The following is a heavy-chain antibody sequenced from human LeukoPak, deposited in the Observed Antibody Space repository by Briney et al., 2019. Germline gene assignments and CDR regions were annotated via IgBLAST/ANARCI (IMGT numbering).Heavy chain of an antibody. CDR3: ARDRPDPVVTKNAFDI. CDR2: IYTSGST. CDR1: GGSISSYY. J-gene: IGHJ3*02. Sequence: PSETLSLTCTVSGGSISSYYWSWIRQPPGKGLEWIGRIYTSGSTNYNPSLKSRVTMSVDTSKNQFSLKLSSVTAADTAVYYCARDRPDPVVTKNAFDIWGQGTMVTVSS. V-gene: IGHV4-4*07. D-gene: IGHD4-23*01.